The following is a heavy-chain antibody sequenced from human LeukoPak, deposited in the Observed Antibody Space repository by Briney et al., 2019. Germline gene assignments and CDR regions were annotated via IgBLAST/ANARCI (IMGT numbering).Heavy chain of an antibody. V-gene: IGHV1-2*02. Sequence: ASVKVSCKASGYTFTGYYLHWVRQAPGQGLEWVGWINPNSAVTNYAQKFQGRVTMTRGTSISTAYMDLSSLRSDDTAVYFCASGPTTVPTIWGQGTLVTVSS. CDR1: GYTFTGYY. CDR2: INPNSAVT. CDR3: ASGPTTVPTI. J-gene: IGHJ4*02. D-gene: IGHD4-17*01.